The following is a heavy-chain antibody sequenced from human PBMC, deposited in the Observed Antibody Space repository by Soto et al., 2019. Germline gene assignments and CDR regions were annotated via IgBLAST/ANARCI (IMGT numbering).Heavy chain of an antibody. CDR3: VRGPDYEGYVDY. CDR2: IILPFGTP. D-gene: IGHD3-22*01. J-gene: IGHJ4*02. CDR1: GTTFSNFA. Sequence: QVRLVQSGAEVKKTGSSVKVSCEASGTTFSNFAIGWVRQAPGQGLEWMGGIILPFGTPNYAQKFQGRVTISADESMTTAYMELRGLRSGDTAVYYCVRGPDYEGYVDYRGQGTLVTVSS. V-gene: IGHV1-69*12.